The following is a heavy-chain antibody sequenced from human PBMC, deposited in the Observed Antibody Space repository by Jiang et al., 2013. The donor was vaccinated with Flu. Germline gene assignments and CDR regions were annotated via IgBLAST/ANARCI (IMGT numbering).Heavy chain of an antibody. CDR2: IYTSGST. CDR3: ARKSDAFDI. Sequence: GLVKPSQTLSLTCTVSGGSISSGSYYWSWIRQPAGKGLEWIGRIYTSGSTNYNPSLKSRVTISVDTSKNQFSLKLSSVTAADTAVYYCARKSDAFDIWGQGTMVTVSS. V-gene: IGHV4-61*02. CDR1: GGSISSGSYY. J-gene: IGHJ3*02.